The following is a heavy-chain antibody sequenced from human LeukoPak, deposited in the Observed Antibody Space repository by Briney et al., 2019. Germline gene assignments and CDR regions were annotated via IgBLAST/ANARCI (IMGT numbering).Heavy chain of an antibody. Sequence: ASVKVSCKASEGTFSSYAISWVRQATGQGLEWMGWMNPNSGNTGYAQKFQGRVTMTRNTSISTAYMELSSLRSEDTAVYYCARAGGYCGRISCPYYFDYWGQGSLVAVSS. D-gene: IGHD2-15*01. CDR3: ARAGGYCGRISCPYYFDY. J-gene: IGHJ4*02. V-gene: IGHV1-8*02. CDR2: MNPNSGNT. CDR1: EGTFSSYA.